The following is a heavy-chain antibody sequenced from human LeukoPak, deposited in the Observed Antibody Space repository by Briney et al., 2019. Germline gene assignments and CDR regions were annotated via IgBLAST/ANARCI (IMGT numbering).Heavy chain of an antibody. CDR3: ARLGTIRDWFDP. CDR1: GYTFTSYG. D-gene: IGHD3-16*01. Sequence: ASVKVSCKASGYTFTSYGISWLRQAPGQGLEWMGWISAYNGNTNYAQKLQGRVTMTTDTSTSTAYMELRSLRSDDTAMYYCARLGTIRDWFDPWGQGTLVTVSS. J-gene: IGHJ5*02. V-gene: IGHV1-18*01. CDR2: ISAYNGNT.